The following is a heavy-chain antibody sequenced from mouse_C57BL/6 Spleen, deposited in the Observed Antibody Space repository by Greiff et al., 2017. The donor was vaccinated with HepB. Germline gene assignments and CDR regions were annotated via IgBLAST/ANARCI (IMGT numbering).Heavy chain of an antibody. CDR2: ISSKSSNYAT. CDR3: VRDGFAY. Sequence: EVQRVESGGGLVQPKGSLKLSCAASGFTFNTYAMHWVRQAPGKGFEWVARISSKSSNYATYYADSVKDRFTISRDDSQSRLYLQMNNLKTEDTAMYYCVRDGFAYWGQGTLVTVSA. CDR1: GFTFNTYA. V-gene: IGHV10-3*01. J-gene: IGHJ3*01.